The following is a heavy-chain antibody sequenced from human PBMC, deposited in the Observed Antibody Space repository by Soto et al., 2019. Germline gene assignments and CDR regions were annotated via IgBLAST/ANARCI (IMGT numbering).Heavy chain of an antibody. D-gene: IGHD2-15*01. CDR1: GYRFTSYW. CDR3: AILYCSGGSCPTPYA. Sequence: AESLKISGKGSGYRFTSYWIGWVRQMPGKGLEWMGIIYPGDSDTRYSPSFQGQVTISADKSIRTAYLQWSSLKASDTAMYYCAILYCSGGSCPTPYARGHGTTGTVFS. CDR2: IYPGDSDT. J-gene: IGHJ6*02. V-gene: IGHV5-51*01.